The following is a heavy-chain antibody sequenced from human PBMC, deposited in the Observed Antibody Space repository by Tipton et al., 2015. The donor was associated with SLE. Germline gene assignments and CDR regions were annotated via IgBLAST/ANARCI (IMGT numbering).Heavy chain of an antibody. D-gene: IGHD3-3*01. CDR3: ARGVGLRFLEWFPDV. CDR1: GGSISSGDYY. Sequence: TLSLTCTVSGGSISSGDYYWSWIRQPPGKGLEWIGYIYYSGSTYYNPSLKSRVIISKDTSKNQFSLKLSSVTAADTAVYYCARGVGLRFLEWFPDVWGQGTTVTVSS. J-gene: IGHJ6*02. CDR2: IYYSGST. V-gene: IGHV4-30-4*08.